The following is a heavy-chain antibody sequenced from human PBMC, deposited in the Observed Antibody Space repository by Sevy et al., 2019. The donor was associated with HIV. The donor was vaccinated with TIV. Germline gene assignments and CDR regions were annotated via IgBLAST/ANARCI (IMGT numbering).Heavy chain of an antibody. V-gene: IGHV3-23*01. CDR2: LSFGCGEI. J-gene: IGHJ4*02. CDR3: AGKGCTKPHDY. D-gene: IGHD2-8*01. CDR1: GFTFSKYS. Sequence: QLGGSLRLSCAASGFTFSKYSMSWVRQPPGKGLGWVSTLSFGCGEINHAESVKGRFTISRDNSKNSLYLQMNDLTAEDTAVYYCAGKGCTKPHDYWGQGTLVTVSS.